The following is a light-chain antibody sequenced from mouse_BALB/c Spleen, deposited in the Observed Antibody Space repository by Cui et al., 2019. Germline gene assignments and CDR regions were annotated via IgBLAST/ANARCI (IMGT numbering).Light chain of an antibody. CDR3: QQYSSFPLT. V-gene: IGKV6-23*01. CDR2: WAS. J-gene: IGKJ5*01. Sequence: DITMTQSHKFMSTSVGDRVSITCKASQDVGTDVAWYQQKPGQSPKLLIYWASTRHTGVPDRFTGSGYGTDFTLTISNMQSEDLADYFCQQYSSFPLTFGAGTKLELK. CDR1: QDVGTD.